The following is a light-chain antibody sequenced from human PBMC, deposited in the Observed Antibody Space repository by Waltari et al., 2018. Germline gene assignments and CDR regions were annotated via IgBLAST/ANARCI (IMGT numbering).Light chain of an antibody. V-gene: IGKV3-11*01. CDR2: AAS. Sequence: EIVLTQSPAPLSLSPGESATLSCRASQSVGRSLAWYQQKPGQAPRLVLYAASNRATGIPDRFSGSNSGTDFSLTISSLEAEDFAVYYCQQRSIWPWTFGLGTKVEVK. J-gene: IGKJ1*01. CDR3: QQRSIWPWT. CDR1: QSVGRS.